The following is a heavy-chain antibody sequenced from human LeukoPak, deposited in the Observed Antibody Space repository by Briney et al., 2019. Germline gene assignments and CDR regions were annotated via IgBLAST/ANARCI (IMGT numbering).Heavy chain of an antibody. D-gene: IGHD3-22*01. J-gene: IGHJ3*02. Sequence: GGSLRLSCAASGFTFSGHEMNWVRQAPGKGLEWVSYISISGTTMFYADSVKGRFTISRDNSRTSLNLQMSSLRAEDTAVYYCARGGSSGYHYNAFDSWGLGRIVSVSS. CDR2: ISISGTTM. CDR1: GFTFSGHE. CDR3: ARGGSSGYHYNAFDS. V-gene: IGHV3-48*03.